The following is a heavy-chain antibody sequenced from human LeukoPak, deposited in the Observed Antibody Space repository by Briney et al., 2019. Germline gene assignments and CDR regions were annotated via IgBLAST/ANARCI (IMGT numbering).Heavy chain of an antibody. CDR3: AKEGMKPRGSSWYYFDY. CDR1: GFTFSSYA. V-gene: IGHV3-23*01. CDR2: ISGSGGST. D-gene: IGHD6-13*01. Sequence: TGGSLRLSCAASGFTFSSYAMSWVRQAPGKGLEWVSAISGSGGSTYYADSVKGRFTISRDKSKNTLYLQMNSLRAEDTAVYYCAKEGMKPRGSSWYYFDYWGQGTLVTVSS. J-gene: IGHJ4*02.